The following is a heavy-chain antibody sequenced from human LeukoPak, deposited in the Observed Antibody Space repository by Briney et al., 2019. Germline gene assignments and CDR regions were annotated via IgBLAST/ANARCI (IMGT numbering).Heavy chain of an antibody. CDR2: IYYSGST. D-gene: IGHD1-26*01. CDR1: GDSISTSSYY. V-gene: IGHV4-39*07. J-gene: IGHJ4*02. Sequence: SETLSLTCSVSGDSISTSSYYWGWIRQPPGKGLEWIGTIYYSGSTYYNPSLTSRVTISVDTSKNQFSLKLSSVTAADTAVYYCARAGLARGPGSYYVFDYWGQGTPVTISS. CDR3: ARAGLARGPGSYYVFDY.